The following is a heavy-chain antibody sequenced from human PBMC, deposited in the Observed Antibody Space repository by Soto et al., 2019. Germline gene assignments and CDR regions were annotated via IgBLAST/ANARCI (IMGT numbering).Heavy chain of an antibody. CDR1: DGSLTGYY. Sequence: QVHLQQWGAGLLKPSETLSLTCAVNDGSLTGYYWSWIRQPPGKGLEWIGEIKDGGVTNYSPSLKGRVTMSADTSKNQFSLKLNSVTAADTAVYYCARGQEGIVATHWDQGTLVTVSS. CDR3: ARGQEGIVATH. J-gene: IGHJ4*02. D-gene: IGHD5-12*01. CDR2: IKDGGVT. V-gene: IGHV4-34*01.